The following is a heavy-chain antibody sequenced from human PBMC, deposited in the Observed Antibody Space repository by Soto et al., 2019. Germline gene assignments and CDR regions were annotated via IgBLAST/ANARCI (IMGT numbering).Heavy chain of an antibody. V-gene: IGHV3-48*01. D-gene: IGHD3-9*01. Sequence: GGSLRLSCVASGFTFNTYNMNWVRQAPGKGLEWVSYISSSSSTIYYADSVKGRFTISRDNSKNTLYLQMNSLRAEDTAVYYCAKGDPLSPYYDILTGYYGSFDYWGQGTLVTVSS. J-gene: IGHJ4*02. CDR2: ISSSSSTI. CDR1: GFTFNTYN. CDR3: AKGDPLSPYYDILTGYYGSFDY.